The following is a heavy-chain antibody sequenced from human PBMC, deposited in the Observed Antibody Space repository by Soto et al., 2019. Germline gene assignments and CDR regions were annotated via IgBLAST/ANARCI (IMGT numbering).Heavy chain of an antibody. V-gene: IGHV1-69*13. CDR1: GGTFSSYA. CDR3: ARDDSSGYYYGY. Sequence: SVKFSCKASGGTFSSYAISWVRQAPGQGLEWMGGIIPIFGTANYAQKFQGRVTITADESTSTAYMELSSLRSEDTAVYYCARDDSSGYYYGYWGQGTLVTVSS. D-gene: IGHD3-22*01. CDR2: IIPIFGTA. J-gene: IGHJ4*02.